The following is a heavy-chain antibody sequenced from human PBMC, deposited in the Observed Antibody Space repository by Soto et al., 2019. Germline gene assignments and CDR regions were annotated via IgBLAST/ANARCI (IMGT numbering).Heavy chain of an antibody. D-gene: IGHD2-2*01. J-gene: IGHJ4*02. Sequence: GGSLGLSCAASGFTFSSYAMSWVRQAPGKGLEWVSAISGSGGSTYYADSVKGRFTISRDNSKNTLYLQMNSLRAEDTAVYYCAKYQTYCSSNSCYYWGQGTPVPVYS. CDR1: GFTFSSYA. CDR3: AKYQTYCSSNSCYY. CDR2: ISGSGGST. V-gene: IGHV3-23*01.